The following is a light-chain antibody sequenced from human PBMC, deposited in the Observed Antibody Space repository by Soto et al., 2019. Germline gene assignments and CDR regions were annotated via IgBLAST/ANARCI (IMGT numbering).Light chain of an antibody. V-gene: IGLV2-14*01. CDR1: SSDVGGYNY. CDR2: EVT. J-gene: IGLJ1*01. CDR3: TSCTTDRTLG. Sequence: QSVLTQPASVSGSPGQSITISCTGISSDVGGYNYVSWYQQHPGKAPKLMIYEVTNRPSGVSDRFSGSKSGNTASLTISGLQAEDEAEYYCTSCTTDRTLGFGTGTKVTVL.